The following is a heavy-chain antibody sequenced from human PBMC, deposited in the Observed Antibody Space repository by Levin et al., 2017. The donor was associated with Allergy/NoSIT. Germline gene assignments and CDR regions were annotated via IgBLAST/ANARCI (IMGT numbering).Heavy chain of an antibody. CDR2: IKQDGREK. J-gene: IGHJ4*02. V-gene: IGHV3-7*01. D-gene: IGHD6-6*01. Sequence: PGGSLRLSCAASGFTFSSCCMSWVRQAPGKGLEWVANIKQDGREKYYVDSVKGRFTISRDNAKNSLYLQMNSLRAEDTAVYYCAQQLGGLAYYFDYWGQGTLVTVSS. CDR3: AQQLGGLAYYFDY. CDR1: GFTFSSCC.